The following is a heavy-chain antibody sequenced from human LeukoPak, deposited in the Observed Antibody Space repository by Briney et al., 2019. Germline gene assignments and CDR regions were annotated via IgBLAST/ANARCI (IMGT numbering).Heavy chain of an antibody. D-gene: IGHD6-19*01. J-gene: IGHJ4*02. CDR3: ARDLIAVAPLDY. CDR1: GYAISSGYY. V-gene: IGHV4-38-2*02. Sequence: SETLSLTCSVSGYAISSGYYWGWIRQTPGKGLEWIGSIFHSGSTHYNPSLKSRVTISVDTSKNQFSLKLSSVTAADTAVYYCARDLIAVAPLDYWGQGTLVTVSS. CDR2: IFHSGST.